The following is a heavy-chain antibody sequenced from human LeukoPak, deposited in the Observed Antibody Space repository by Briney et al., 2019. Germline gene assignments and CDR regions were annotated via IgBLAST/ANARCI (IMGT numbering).Heavy chain of an antibody. V-gene: IGHV4-38-2*01. J-gene: IGHJ4*02. CDR3: ARVGGSYSDFDY. D-gene: IGHD1-26*01. CDR2: IYHSGST. Sequence: SETLSLTCAVSGYSISSGYYWGWIRQPPGKVLEWIGSIYHSGSTYYNPSLKSRVTISVDTSKNQFSLKLSSVTAADTAVYYCARVGGSYSDFDYWGQGTLVTVSS. CDR1: GYSISSGYY.